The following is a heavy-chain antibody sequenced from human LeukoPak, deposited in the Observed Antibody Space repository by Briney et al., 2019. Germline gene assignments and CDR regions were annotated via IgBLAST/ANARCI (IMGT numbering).Heavy chain of an antibody. CDR2: IYYSGST. J-gene: IGHJ2*01. Sequence: PSETLSLTCTVSGGSISSYYWSWIRQPPGKGLEWIGYIYYSGSTNYNPSLKSRVTISVDTSKNQFSLKLSSVIAADTAVYYCARHRSIAARPDTWYFDLWGRGTLETVSS. V-gene: IGHV4-59*01. CDR1: GGSISSYY. D-gene: IGHD6-6*01. CDR3: ARHRSIAARPDTWYFDL.